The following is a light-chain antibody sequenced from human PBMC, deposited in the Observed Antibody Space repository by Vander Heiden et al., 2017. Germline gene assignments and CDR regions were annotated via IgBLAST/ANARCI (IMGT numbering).Light chain of an antibody. J-gene: IGLJ3*02. CDR1: SSNIGAGYD. CDR3: QSFDTSLGGSV. V-gene: IGLV1-40*01. Sequence: QSVLTQPPSVSGAPGQRVNLSCTGGSSNIGAGYDVHWYQQLPGTAPKLIIYGNNNRPSGVPDRFSGSKSGTSASLAITGLQAEDEADYFCQSFDTSLGGSVFGGGTKVTVL. CDR2: GNN.